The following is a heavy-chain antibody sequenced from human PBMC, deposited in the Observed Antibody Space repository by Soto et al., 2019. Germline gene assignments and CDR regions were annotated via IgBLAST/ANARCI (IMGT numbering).Heavy chain of an antibody. Sequence: GGSLRLSCAASGFTFSNYAMTWVRQAPGKGLEWVSGVSGSGTGTYHADSVKGRFTISRDNSKNTLYLQMNSLRAEDTAVYYCAKALAPRADYFDYWGQGTLVTVSS. CDR2: VSGSGTGT. CDR1: GFTFSNYA. D-gene: IGHD6-6*01. CDR3: AKALAPRADYFDY. J-gene: IGHJ4*02. V-gene: IGHV3-23*01.